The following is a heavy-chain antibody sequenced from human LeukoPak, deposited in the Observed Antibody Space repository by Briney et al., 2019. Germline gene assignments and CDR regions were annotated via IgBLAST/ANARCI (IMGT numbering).Heavy chain of an antibody. CDR1: GFTFSSYT. J-gene: IGHJ4*02. CDR2: ISGSGGST. Sequence: GGSLRLSCVVSGFTFSSYTMSWVRQAPGKGLEWVPTISGSGGSTYYADSVKGRFTISRDNSKNTLYLQVNSLRAEDTAVCYCAQYLDYWGQGTLVTVSS. CDR3: AQYLDY. V-gene: IGHV3-23*01.